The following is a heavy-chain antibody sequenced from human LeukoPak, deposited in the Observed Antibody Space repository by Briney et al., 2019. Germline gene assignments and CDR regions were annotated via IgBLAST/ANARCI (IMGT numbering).Heavy chain of an antibody. CDR3: ARSFLWAKWFDP. CDR2: IYTSGST. V-gene: IGHV4-4*07. Sequence: SETLSLTCTVSGGSISSYYWSWIRQPAGKGLEWIGRIYTSGSTNYNPSLKSRVTMSVDTSKNQFSLKLSFVTAADTAVYYCARSFLWAKWFDPWGQGTLVTVSS. J-gene: IGHJ5*02. CDR1: GGSISSYY. D-gene: IGHD2/OR15-2a*01.